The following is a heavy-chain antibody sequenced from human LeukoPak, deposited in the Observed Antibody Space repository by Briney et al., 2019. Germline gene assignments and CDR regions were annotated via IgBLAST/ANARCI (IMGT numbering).Heavy chain of an antibody. CDR3: AGGHNWNLDY. CDR2: INHGGST. CDR1: GESFSGYY. D-gene: IGHD1-20*01. Sequence: SETLSLTCAVYGESFSGYYWSWIRQPPGKGLEWIGEINHGGSTKYTPSLTGRVTISVDTSKNQFSLKLTSVTAADTAVYYCAGGHNWNLDYWGQGTLVTISS. V-gene: IGHV4-34*01. J-gene: IGHJ4*02.